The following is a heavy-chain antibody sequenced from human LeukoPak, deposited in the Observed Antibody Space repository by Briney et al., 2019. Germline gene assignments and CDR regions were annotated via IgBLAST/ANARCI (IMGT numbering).Heavy chain of an antibody. CDR2: INPNSGGT. J-gene: IGHJ4*02. Sequence: ASVKVSCKASGYTFSGYYMYWVRQAPGQGLEWMGWINPNSGGTEYAQNFQGRVTMTRDTSISTAYVELSRLRSDDTAVYYCARYPPGRDGSNFYYPLDHWGQGTLVTVSS. CDR1: GYTFSGYY. V-gene: IGHV1-2*02. D-gene: IGHD1-26*01. CDR3: ARYPPGRDGSNFYYPLDH.